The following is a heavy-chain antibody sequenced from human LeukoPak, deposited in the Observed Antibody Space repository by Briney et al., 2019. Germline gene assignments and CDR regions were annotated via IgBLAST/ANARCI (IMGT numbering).Heavy chain of an antibody. CDR2: INHSGST. D-gene: IGHD4-17*01. CDR1: GGSFSGYY. V-gene: IGHV4-34*01. Sequence: PSETLSLTCAVYGGSFSGYYWGWIRQPPGKGLEWIGEINHSGSTNYNPSLKSRVTISVDTSKNQFSLKLSSVTAADTAVYYCARFKHGDYFFDYWGQGTLVTVSS. J-gene: IGHJ4*02. CDR3: ARFKHGDYFFDY.